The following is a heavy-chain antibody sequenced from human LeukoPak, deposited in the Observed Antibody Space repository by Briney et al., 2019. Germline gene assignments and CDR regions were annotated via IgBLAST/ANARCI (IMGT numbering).Heavy chain of an antibody. D-gene: IGHD3-22*01. J-gene: IGHJ4*02. CDR2: IDWDDDK. Sequence: SGPTLVNPTQTLTLTCTFSGFSLSTRRMCVSWVRQPPGKALEWLARIDWDDDKYYSSSLKTGLTISKDTSKNQVVLTMSNVDPVDTATYYCARIVYYDRSGYYLAYFDSWGQGTLVTVSS. V-gene: IGHV2-70*11. CDR1: GFSLSTRRMC. CDR3: ARIVYYDRSGYYLAYFDS.